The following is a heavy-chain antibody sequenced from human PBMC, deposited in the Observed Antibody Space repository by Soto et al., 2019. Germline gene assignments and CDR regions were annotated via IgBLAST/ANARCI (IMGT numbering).Heavy chain of an antibody. J-gene: IGHJ6*02. CDR2: TYYKPKWNN. V-gene: IGHV6-1*01. CDR3: TGITWFRGMDV. Sequence: PSQTLSLTCVISGDSVSSNSAGWNWIRQSPSRGLEWLGRTYYKPKWNNDYALSVKSRITINPGTSKNQFSLHLYSVTPEDTAVYYCTGITWFRGMDVWGQGTPVTVSS. D-gene: IGHD3-10*01. CDR1: GDSVSSNSAG.